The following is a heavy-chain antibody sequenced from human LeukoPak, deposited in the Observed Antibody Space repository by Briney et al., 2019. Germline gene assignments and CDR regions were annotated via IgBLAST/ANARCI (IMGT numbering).Heavy chain of an antibody. J-gene: IGHJ5*02. D-gene: IGHD2-2*01. CDR1: GFTFSSYA. Sequence: GRSLRLSCAASGFTFSSYAMHWVRQAPGKGLKWVAVISYDGSNKYYADSVKGRFTISRDNSKNTLYPQMNSLRAEDTAVYYCARDRDCSSTSCSILLPHWFDPWGQGTLVTVSS. CDR2: ISYDGSNK. CDR3: ARDRDCSSTSCSILLPHWFDP. V-gene: IGHV3-30-3*01.